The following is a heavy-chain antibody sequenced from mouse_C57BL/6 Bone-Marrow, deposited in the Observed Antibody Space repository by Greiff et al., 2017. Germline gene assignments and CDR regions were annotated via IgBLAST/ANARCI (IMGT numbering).Heavy chain of an antibody. V-gene: IGHV1-81*01. D-gene: IGHD3-2*02. CDR3: ASHKTAQATEFAY. CDR1: GYTFTSYG. J-gene: IGHJ3*01. CDR2: IYPRSGNT. Sequence: QVQLKQSGAELARPGASVKLSCKASGYTFTSYGISWVKQRTGQGLEWIGEIYPRSGNTYYNEKFKGKDTLTADKSSSTAYMELRSLTSEDSAVYFCASHKTAQATEFAYWGQGTLVTVSA.